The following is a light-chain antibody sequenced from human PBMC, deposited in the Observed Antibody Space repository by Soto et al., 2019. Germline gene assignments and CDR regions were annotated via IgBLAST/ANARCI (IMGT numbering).Light chain of an antibody. J-gene: IGKJ4*01. CDR2: ATS. Sequence: DIQMTQSPSSLSASLGVRVTITCRASQNIDNYLNWYQLKPGKAPKLLIYATSTLQSGVPSRFSGSGSGTEFTLTISSLKAEDFATYFCQESYTSPAVSFGGGTKVEIK. V-gene: IGKV1-39*01. CDR1: QNIDNY. CDR3: QESYTSPAVS.